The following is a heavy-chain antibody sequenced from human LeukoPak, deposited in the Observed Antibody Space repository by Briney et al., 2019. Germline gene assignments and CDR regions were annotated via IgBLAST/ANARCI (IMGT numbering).Heavy chain of an antibody. CDR1: GYTFTSYG. D-gene: IGHD2-15*01. V-gene: IGHV1-18*01. J-gene: IGHJ4*02. CDR3: ARDCSGGSCYWGLDY. Sequence: GASVKVSCKASGYTFTSYGISWVRQAPGQGLEWMGWISAYNGNTNYAQKLQGRVTMTTDTSTSIAYMELRSLRSDDTAVYYCARDCSGGSCYWGLDYWGQGTLVTVSS. CDR2: ISAYNGNT.